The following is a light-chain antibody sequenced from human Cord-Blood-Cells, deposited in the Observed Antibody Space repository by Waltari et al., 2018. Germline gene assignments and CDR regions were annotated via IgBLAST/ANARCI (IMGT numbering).Light chain of an antibody. CDR3: CSYAGGYTLV. Sequence: QSALTQPRSVSGSPGQSVPISCTGNSSDVGGYKYVSLYQQHPGQAPKLMIYDVSKRPSGFPDRFSGSKSGNTASLTISGLQAEDEADYYCCSYAGGYTLVFGGGTKLTVL. J-gene: IGLJ2*01. CDR2: DVS. V-gene: IGLV2-11*01. CDR1: SSDVGGYKY.